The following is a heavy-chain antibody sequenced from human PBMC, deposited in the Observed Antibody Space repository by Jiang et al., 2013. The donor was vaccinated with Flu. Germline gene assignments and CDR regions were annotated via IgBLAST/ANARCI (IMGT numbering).Heavy chain of an antibody. Sequence: TSQTLSLTCAISGDSVSSNSAAWNWIRQSPSRGLEWLGRTYYRSKWYNDYAVSVKSRITINPDTSKNQFSLQLNSVTPEDTAVYYCARNKLYSLHNDFDYWGQGTLVTVSS. CDR1: GDSVSSNSAA. CDR3: ARNKLYSLHNDFDY. J-gene: IGHJ4*02. CDR2: TYYRSKWYN. V-gene: IGHV6-1*01. D-gene: IGHD2-8*01.